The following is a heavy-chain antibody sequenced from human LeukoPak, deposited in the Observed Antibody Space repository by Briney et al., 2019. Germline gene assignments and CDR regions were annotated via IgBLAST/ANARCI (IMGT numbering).Heavy chain of an antibody. J-gene: IGHJ3*02. CDR2: IYINGGT. CDR1: GDSISSADYF. Sequence: PSQTLTLTCTVTGDSISSADYFWTWIRQPAGKGLEWIGRIYINGGTDYNPSLKSRVTISVDTSKNQFSLKLSSVTAADTAVYYCARVYGSGYDFRGAFDIWGQGTMVTVSS. CDR3: ARVYGSGYDFRGAFDI. D-gene: IGHD5-12*01. V-gene: IGHV4-61*02.